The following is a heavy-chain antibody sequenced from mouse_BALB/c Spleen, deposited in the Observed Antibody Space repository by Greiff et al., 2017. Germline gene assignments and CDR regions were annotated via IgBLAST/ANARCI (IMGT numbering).Heavy chain of an antibody. CDR3: TRLGWEEGYYFDY. J-gene: IGHJ2*01. D-gene: IGHD3-3*01. CDR1: GYTFTSYY. CDR2: INPSNGGT. V-gene: IGHV1-53*01. Sequence: QVQLQQSGAELVKPGASVKLSCKASGYTFTSYYMYWVKQRPGQGLEWIGEINPSNGGTAYNQKFKGKATLTADKSSSTAYMELRSLTSEDSAVYYCTRLGWEEGYYFDYWGQGTTLTVSS.